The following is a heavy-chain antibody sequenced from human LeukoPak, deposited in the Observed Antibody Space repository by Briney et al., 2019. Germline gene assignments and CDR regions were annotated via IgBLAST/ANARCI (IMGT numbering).Heavy chain of an antibody. CDR1: GVTFSSYS. J-gene: IGHJ5*02. Sequence: GGSQRLSCAASGVTFSSYSMNWVRQAPGKGLEWVSYISSSSSTIYYADSVKGRFTISRDNAKNSPYLQMNSLRAEDTAVYYCARDRSGDGDFWSGYYTNYFDPWGQGTLVAVSS. V-gene: IGHV3-48*01. D-gene: IGHD3-3*01. CDR2: ISSSSSTI. CDR3: ARDRSGDGDFWSGYYTNYFDP.